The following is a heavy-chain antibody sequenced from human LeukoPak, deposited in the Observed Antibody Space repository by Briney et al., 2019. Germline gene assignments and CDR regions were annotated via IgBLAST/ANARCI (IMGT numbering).Heavy chain of an antibody. V-gene: IGHV3-21*01. D-gene: IGHD6-19*01. CDR3: AKDRQWLRNYYFDY. CDR2: ISSSSSYI. Sequence: PGGSLRLSCAASGFTFSSYSMNWVRQAPGKGLEWVSSISSSSSYIYYVDSVKGRFTISRDNAKNSLYLQMNSLRAEDTAVYYCAKDRQWLRNYYFDYWGQGTLVTVSS. CDR1: GFTFSSYS. J-gene: IGHJ4*02.